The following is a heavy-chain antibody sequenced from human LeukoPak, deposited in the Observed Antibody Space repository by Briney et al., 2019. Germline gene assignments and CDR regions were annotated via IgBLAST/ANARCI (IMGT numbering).Heavy chain of an antibody. J-gene: IGHJ4*02. D-gene: IGHD4-17*01. CDR1: GVSFDDYS. CDR2: INHSGYT. V-gene: IGHV4-34*01. CDR3: TRMTTGHDY. Sequence: SETLSLTCAVSGVSFDDYSWSWVRQTPGKGLEWLGEINHSGYTNDRPSLKSRVTLSIDTSRKQFSLNLKSVTVADAGIYYCTRMTTGHDYWGQGTLVTVSS.